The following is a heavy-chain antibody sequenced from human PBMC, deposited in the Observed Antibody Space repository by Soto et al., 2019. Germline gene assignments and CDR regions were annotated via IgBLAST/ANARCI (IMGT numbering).Heavy chain of an antibody. D-gene: IGHD3-22*01. CDR2: IYYSGST. CDR1: GGSISSSSYY. V-gene: IGHV4-39*01. CDR3: ASQRITLIVVVIYDAFDI. J-gene: IGHJ3*02. Sequence: QLQLQESGPGLVKPSETLSLTCTVSGGSISSSSYYWGWIRQPPGKGLEWIGSIYYSGSTYYNPPLKSRVTISVDTSKNQFSLKLSSVTAADTAVYYCASQRITLIVVVIYDAFDIWGQGTMVTVSS.